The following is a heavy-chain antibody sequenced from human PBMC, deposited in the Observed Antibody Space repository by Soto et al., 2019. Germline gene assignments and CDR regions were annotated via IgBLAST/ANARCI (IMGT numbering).Heavy chain of an antibody. CDR3: VGSYDSSGYYPVPFDC. CDR2: ISSSSSYI. CDR1: GFTFSSYS. V-gene: IGHV3-21*01. Sequence: PGGSLRLSCAASGFTFSSYSMNWVRQAPGKGLEWVSSISSSSSYIYYADSVKGRFTISRDNAKNSLYLQMNSLRAEDTAVYYCVGSYDSSGYYPVPFDCWGQGTLVTVSS. J-gene: IGHJ4*02. D-gene: IGHD3-22*01.